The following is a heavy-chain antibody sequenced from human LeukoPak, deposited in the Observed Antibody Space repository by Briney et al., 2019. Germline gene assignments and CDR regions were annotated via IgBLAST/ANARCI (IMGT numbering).Heavy chain of an antibody. CDR3: AKTLSSGWSGKYYFDY. CDR1: GFTFSSYG. Sequence: TGGSLRLSCAASGFTFSSYGMHWVRQAPGKGLEWVSGISGNGDNTYYADSVKGRFTIYRDNSKSRLSLQMNSLRAEDTAVYDCAKTLSSGWSGKYYFDYWGQGTLVSVSS. D-gene: IGHD6-19*01. CDR2: ISGNGDNT. J-gene: IGHJ4*02. V-gene: IGHV3-23*01.